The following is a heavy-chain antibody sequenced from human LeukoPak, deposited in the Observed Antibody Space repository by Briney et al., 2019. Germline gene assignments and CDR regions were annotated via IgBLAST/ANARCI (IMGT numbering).Heavy chain of an antibody. Sequence: SETLSLTCTVSGASIRSGDYYWSWIRQPPGKGLGWIGYIYDSGSTYYNPSLKSRITISVDTSENRFSLKLSSVTATDTAVYYCARDCSGGSCYGAFDIWGQGTMVTVSS. CDR2: IYDSGST. J-gene: IGHJ3*02. D-gene: IGHD2-15*01. V-gene: IGHV4-30-4*01. CDR3: ARDCSGGSCYGAFDI. CDR1: GASIRSGDYY.